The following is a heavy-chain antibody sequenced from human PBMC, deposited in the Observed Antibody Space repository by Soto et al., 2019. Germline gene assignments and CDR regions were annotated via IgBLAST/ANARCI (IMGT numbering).Heavy chain of an antibody. CDR3: ARDSGYYYDSSGYYLDAFDI. V-gene: IGHV4-59*01. D-gene: IGHD3-22*01. J-gene: IGHJ3*02. CDR1: GGSISSYY. CDR2: IYYSGST. Sequence: PSETLSLTCTVSGGSISSYYWSWIRQPPGKGLEWIGYIYYSGSTNYNPSLKSRVTISVDTSKNQFSLKLSSVTAADMAVYYCARDSGYYYDSSGYYLDAFDIWGQGTMVTVSS.